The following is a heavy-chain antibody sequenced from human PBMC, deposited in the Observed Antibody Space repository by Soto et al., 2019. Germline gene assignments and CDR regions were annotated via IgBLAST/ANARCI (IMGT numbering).Heavy chain of an antibody. Sequence: QITLKESGPTLVKPTQTLTLTCTFSGFSLSTSGVGVGWIRQPPGKALEWLALIYWDDDKRYSPSRKSRLTITKDTSKNQVVLTMTNMDPVDTATYYCAHSFGDDSSGYLFDYWGQGTLVTVSS. CDR3: AHSFGDDSSGYLFDY. CDR1: GFSLSTSGVG. CDR2: IYWDDDK. J-gene: IGHJ4*02. V-gene: IGHV2-5*02. D-gene: IGHD3-22*01.